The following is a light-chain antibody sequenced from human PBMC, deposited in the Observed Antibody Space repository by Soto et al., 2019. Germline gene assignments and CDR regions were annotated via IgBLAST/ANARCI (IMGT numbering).Light chain of an antibody. CDR1: QTISSY. CDR2: STS. CDR3: QQSDSRPRT. J-gene: IGKJ1*01. V-gene: IGKV1-39*01. Sequence: PMSLSTSSLSASVGNRVTLPCRASQTISSYVNWYQQKPGKAPKLLIYSTSNLQSGVPSRFSGSGSGTDFTLTISSLQSEDFATYYCQQSDSRPRTFGQGTKVDIK.